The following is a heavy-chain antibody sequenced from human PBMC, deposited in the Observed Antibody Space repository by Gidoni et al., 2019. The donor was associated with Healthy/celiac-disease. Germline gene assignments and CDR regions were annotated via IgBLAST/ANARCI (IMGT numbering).Heavy chain of an antibody. CDR2: INHSGST. CDR1: GGSFSGYY. CDR3: ARGVIGDYVWGSYRYYDY. J-gene: IGHJ4*02. V-gene: IGHV4-34*01. D-gene: IGHD3-16*02. Sequence: QVQLQQWGAGLLKPSETLSLTCAVYGGSFSGYYWSWIRQPPGKGLEWIGEINHSGSTNYNPSLKSRVTISVDTSKNQFSLKLSSVTAADTAVYYCARGVIGDYVWGSYRYYDYWGQGTLVTVSS.